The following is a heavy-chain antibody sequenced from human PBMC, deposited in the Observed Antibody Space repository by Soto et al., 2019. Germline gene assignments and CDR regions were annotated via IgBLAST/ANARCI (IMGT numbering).Heavy chain of an antibody. CDR1: GGSVSSGSYY. CDR2: INHSGST. CDR3: ARDAPQKTRFPY. J-gene: IGHJ1*01. V-gene: IGHV4-39*07. Sequence: SETLCVTYTVSGGSVSSGSYYWSWIRQPPGKGLEWIGEINHSGSTNSNPSLKSRVTISVDKSKNQFSLKLSSVTAADTAVYYCARDAPQKTRFPYWGHGPLVTV.